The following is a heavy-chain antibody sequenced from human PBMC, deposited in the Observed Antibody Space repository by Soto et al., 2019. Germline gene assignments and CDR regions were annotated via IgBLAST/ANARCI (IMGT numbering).Heavy chain of an antibody. CDR3: ARDSIAVAGTRFSYDGMDV. V-gene: IGHV1-18*01. CDR1: GYTFTSYG. J-gene: IGHJ6*02. CDR2: ISAYNGNT. D-gene: IGHD6-19*01. Sequence: ASVKVSCKASGYTFTSYGISWVRQAPGQGLEWMGWISAYNGNTNYAQKLQGRVTMTTDTSTSTAYMELRSLRSDDTAVYYCARDSIAVAGTRFSYDGMDVWGQGTTVTVSS.